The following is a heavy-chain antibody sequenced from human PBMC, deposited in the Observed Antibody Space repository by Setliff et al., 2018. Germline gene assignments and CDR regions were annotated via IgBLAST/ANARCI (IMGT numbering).Heavy chain of an antibody. CDR2: IYHSGST. J-gene: IGHJ4*02. V-gene: IGHV4-39*01. D-gene: IGHD4-4*01. Sequence: PSETLSLTCTVSGGSISSSSYYWGWIRQPPGKGLEWIGSIYHSGSTYYNPSLKSRVTISVDTSKNQFSLKLSSVTAADTAVYYCASWGTVTLFDYWGQGTLVTVSS. CDR1: GGSISSSSYY. CDR3: ASWGTVTLFDY.